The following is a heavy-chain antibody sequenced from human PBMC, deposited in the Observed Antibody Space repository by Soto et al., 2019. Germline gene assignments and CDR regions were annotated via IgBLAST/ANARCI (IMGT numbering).Heavy chain of an antibody. CDR3: ARAYYDFWSGYYPHPYYYYYYMDV. CDR2: IYYSGST. CDR1: GVSISRYY. V-gene: IGHV4-59*01. D-gene: IGHD3-3*01. Sequence: PSETLSLTCTVSGVSISRYYWSWIRQPPGKGLEWIGYIYYSGSTNYNPSLKSRVTISVDTSKNQFSLKLSSVTAADTAVYYCARAYYDFWSGYYPHPYYYYYYMDVWGKGTTVTVSS. J-gene: IGHJ6*03.